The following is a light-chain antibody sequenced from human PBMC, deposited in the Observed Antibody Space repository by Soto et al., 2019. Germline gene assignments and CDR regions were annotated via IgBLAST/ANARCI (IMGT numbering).Light chain of an antibody. V-gene: IGLV4-69*01. Sequence: QLVLTQSPSASASLGASVKLTCTLSSGHSSYAIAWHQQQPEKGPRYLMKLNSNGSHSKGDGIPDRFSGSSSGAERYLTISSLQSEDEADYYGQTWGTGYAVFGGGTQLTVL. CDR3: QTWGTGYAV. CDR1: SGHSSYA. J-gene: IGLJ7*01. CDR2: LNSNGSH.